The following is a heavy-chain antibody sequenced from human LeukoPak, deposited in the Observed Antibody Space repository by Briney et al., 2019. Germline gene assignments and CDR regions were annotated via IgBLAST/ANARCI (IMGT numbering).Heavy chain of an antibody. CDR3: ARHSSSTSCYFLP. D-gene: IGHD2-2*01. V-gene: IGHV4-39*01. Sequence: SETLSLTCTVSGGSISSSNYYWGWHRQPPGTGLEWIGSIYYSGSTYYNPSRKSRVTISADTSKNQFSLKLSSVTAADTAVYYCARHSSSTSCYFLPWGQGTLVTVSS. CDR1: GGSISSSNYY. J-gene: IGHJ5*02. CDR2: IYYSGST.